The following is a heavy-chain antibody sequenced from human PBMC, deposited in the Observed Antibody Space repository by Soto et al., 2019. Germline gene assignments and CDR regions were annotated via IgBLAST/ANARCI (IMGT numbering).Heavy chain of an antibody. V-gene: IGHV3-23*01. D-gene: IGHD3-22*01. CDR2: IGNRDGRT. CDR3: VPTYYTSGWP. CDR1: GFPFYNHG. Sequence: PGGSLRLSCVTSGFPFYNHGMSWVRQAPGKGLECVSVIGNRDGRTYYIDSVKGRFTISRDNSENTLYLQMNSLRDEDTAVYYCVPTYYTSGWPWGQGTLVTAPQ. J-gene: IGHJ5*02.